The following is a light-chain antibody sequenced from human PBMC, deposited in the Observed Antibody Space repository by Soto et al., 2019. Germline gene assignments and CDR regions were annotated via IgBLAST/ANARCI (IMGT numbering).Light chain of an antibody. Sequence: QSALTQPPSASGSPGQSVTISCTGTSSDVGAYKYVSWYQQYPGKAPKLMIYEVTKRPSGVPDRFSGSKSGNTASLTGSGPQAEDEGYYLFPLYVGNGILVFGGGTK. J-gene: IGLJ3*02. CDR1: SSDVGAYKY. CDR3: PLYVGNGILV. V-gene: IGLV2-8*01. CDR2: EVT.